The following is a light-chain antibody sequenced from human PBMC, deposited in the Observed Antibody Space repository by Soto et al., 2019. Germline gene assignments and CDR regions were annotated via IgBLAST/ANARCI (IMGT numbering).Light chain of an antibody. J-gene: IGKJ4*01. Sequence: EIVLTQSPATLSLSPVERATLSCMASQSVSSYLAWYQQKPGQAPRLLIYDASNRTTAIPPRFSGSGSGTDFTITISSLEPEDFAVYYCQQRYTWPLTCGGGTKVEIK. CDR2: DAS. CDR3: QQRYTWPLT. CDR1: QSVSSY. V-gene: IGKV3-11*01.